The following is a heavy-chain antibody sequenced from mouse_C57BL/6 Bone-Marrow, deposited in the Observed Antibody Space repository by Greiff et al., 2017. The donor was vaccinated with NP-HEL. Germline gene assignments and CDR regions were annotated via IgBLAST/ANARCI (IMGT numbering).Heavy chain of an antibody. CDR1: GYTFTSYW. D-gene: IGHD2-1*01. Sequence: QVQLQQPGAELVKPGASVKLSCKASGYTFTSYWMHWVKQRPGQGLEWIGMIHPNSGSTNYNEKFKSKATLTVDKSSSTAYMQLSSLTSEDSAVYCCATEPYCNFYSFDYWGQGTTLTVSS. V-gene: IGHV1-64*01. CDR2: IHPNSGST. CDR3: ATEPYCNFYSFDY. J-gene: IGHJ2*01.